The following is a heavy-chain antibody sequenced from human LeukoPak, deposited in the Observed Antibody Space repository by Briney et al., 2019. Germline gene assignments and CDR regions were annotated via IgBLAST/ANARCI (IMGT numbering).Heavy chain of an antibody. V-gene: IGHV3-30*02. CDR3: AKGRTYYYDSSGYLTEYYFDY. J-gene: IGHJ4*02. Sequence: GGSLRLSCAASGFTFSSYGMHWVRQAPGKGLEWVAFIRYDGSNKYYADSVKGRFTISRDNSKNTLYLQMNSLRAEDTAVYYCAKGRTYYYDSSGYLTEYYFDYWSQGTLVTVSS. CDR2: IRYDGSNK. D-gene: IGHD3-22*01. CDR1: GFTFSSYG.